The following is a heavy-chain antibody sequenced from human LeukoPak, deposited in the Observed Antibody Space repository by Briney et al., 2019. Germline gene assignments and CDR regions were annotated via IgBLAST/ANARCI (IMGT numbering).Heavy chain of an antibody. CDR1: GFSLSTSGVG. Sequence: SGPTLVKPTQTLTLTCTFSGFSLSTSGVGVGWIRQPPGKALEWLALIYWNDDKRCSPSPKSRLTITKDTSKNQVVLTMTNMDPVDTATSYCAHTYYYDSSGSPPGWYFDLWGRGTLVTVSS. CDR3: AHTYYYDSSGSPPGWYFDL. CDR2: IYWNDDK. D-gene: IGHD3-22*01. V-gene: IGHV2-5*01. J-gene: IGHJ2*01.